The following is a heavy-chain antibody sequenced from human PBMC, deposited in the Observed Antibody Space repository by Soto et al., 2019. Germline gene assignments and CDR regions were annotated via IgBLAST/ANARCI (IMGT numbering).Heavy chain of an antibody. CDR2: IIPIFGTA. V-gene: IGHV1-69*06. Sequence: SVKVSCKASGGTFSSYAISWVRQAPGQGLEWMGGIIPIFGTANYAQKFQGRVTITADKSTSTAYMELSSLRSEDTAVYYCARDGGIVVVSHYYYYGMDVWXQGTTVTVSS. J-gene: IGHJ6*02. CDR3: ARDGGIVVVSHYYYYGMDV. D-gene: IGHD3-22*01. CDR1: GGTFSSYA.